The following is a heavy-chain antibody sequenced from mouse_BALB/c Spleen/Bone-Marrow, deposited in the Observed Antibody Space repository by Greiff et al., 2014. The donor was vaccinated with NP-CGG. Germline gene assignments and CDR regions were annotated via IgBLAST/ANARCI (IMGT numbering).Heavy chain of an antibody. CDR3: ARREGNHSAWFAY. V-gene: IGHV3-1*02. CDR1: GYSITSGYS. CDR2: IPYSGST. J-gene: IGHJ3*01. Sequence: EVQLQQSGPDLVKPSQSLSLTCTVTGYSITSGYSWYWIRQFPGNKLEWMGYIPYSGSTNYNPSLKSRISITRDTSKNQFFLQLNFVITESTATYFCARREGNHSAWFAYWGQGTLVTVSA. D-gene: IGHD2-1*01.